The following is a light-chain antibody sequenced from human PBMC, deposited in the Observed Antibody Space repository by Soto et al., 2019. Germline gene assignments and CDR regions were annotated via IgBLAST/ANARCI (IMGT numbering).Light chain of an antibody. V-gene: IGKV2D-29*01. J-gene: IGKJ1*01. Sequence: DIVLTQTPLSLSATPGQPASISCKSSRSLVHTAAKTYLHWYLQRPDQPPQLLISVVSNRFSGVADRCRGRGSATDSTLKSSRVEDEVVGTYFCMQTIDLPWTFGQGTRVEIK. CDR2: VVS. CDR1: RSLVHTAAKTY. CDR3: MQTIDLPWT.